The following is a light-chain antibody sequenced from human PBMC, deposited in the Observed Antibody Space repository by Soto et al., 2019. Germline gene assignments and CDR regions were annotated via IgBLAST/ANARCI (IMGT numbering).Light chain of an antibody. J-gene: IGKJ4*01. CDR1: QSINRW. CDR2: DAS. V-gene: IGKV1-39*01. Sequence: IQMTQSPSSRSTSLRDTVTITCRASQSINRWLAWYQQKPGEAPKLVIYDASSLESGVPSRFSGSGSGTDFTLTISSLQPEDFATYYCQQSYSTPLAFGGGTKVDIK. CDR3: QQSYSTPLA.